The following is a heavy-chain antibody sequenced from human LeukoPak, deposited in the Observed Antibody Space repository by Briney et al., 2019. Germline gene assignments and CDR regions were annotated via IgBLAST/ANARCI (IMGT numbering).Heavy chain of an antibody. V-gene: IGHV3-30*04. J-gene: IGHJ4*02. CDR3: ARSEMGTSLYYFDY. CDR1: GFIFSRDA. Sequence: GGSLRLSCAASGFIFSRDALHWVRQAPGKGLEWVAVISYDGSNKYYADSVKGRFTISRDSSKNTLFLQINSLRAEDTAVYFCARSEMGTSLYYFDYWGQGTLVTVSS. CDR2: ISYDGSNK. D-gene: IGHD2-8*01.